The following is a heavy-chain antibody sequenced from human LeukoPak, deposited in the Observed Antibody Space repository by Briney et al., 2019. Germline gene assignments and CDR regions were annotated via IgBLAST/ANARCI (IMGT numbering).Heavy chain of an antibody. J-gene: IGHJ4*02. CDR3: ASGARGTREGGDLYSFDY. CDR1: GFTFSSYW. CDR2: IKQDGSEK. D-gene: IGHD4-17*01. V-gene: IGHV3-7*01. Sequence: GGSLRLSCAASGFTFSSYWMCWVRQAPGKGLEWVTNIKQDGSEKYYVDSVKGRFTISRDNAKNSLHLQLNSLRAEDTAVYYCASGARGTREGGDLYSFDYWGQGTLVTVSS.